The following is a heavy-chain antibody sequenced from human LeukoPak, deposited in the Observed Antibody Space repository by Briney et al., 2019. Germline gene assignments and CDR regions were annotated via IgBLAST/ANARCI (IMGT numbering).Heavy chain of an antibody. J-gene: IGHJ4*02. D-gene: IGHD4-11*01. CDR1: GGSISSGSYY. CDR2: IYTSGST. V-gene: IGHV4-61*02. Sequence: SQTPSLTCTVSGGSISSGSYYWSWIRQPAGKGLEWIGRIYTSGSTNYNPSLKSRVTISVDTSKNQFSLKLSSVTAADTAVYYCAMYSNYFDYWGQGTLVTVSS. CDR3: AMYSNYFDY.